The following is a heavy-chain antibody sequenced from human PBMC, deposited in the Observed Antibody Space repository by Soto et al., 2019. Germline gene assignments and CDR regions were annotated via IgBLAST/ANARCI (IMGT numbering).Heavy chain of an antibody. J-gene: IGHJ3*02. CDR3: ARGEFDVSYCTTANSDCTFDI. Sequence: SETLSLSCTVSGGSISSSSYYWGWIRQPPGKGLEWIGSIYYSGSTYYNPSLKSRVTISVDTSKNQFSLKLSSVTAADTAMYYCARGEFDVSYCTTANSDCTFDIWGQGTMVTVSS. CDR2: IYYSGST. V-gene: IGHV4-39*01. CDR1: GGSISSSSYY. D-gene: IGHD2-8*01.